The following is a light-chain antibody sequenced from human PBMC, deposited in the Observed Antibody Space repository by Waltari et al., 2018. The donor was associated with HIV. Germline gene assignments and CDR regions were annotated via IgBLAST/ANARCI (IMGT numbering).Light chain of an antibody. CDR1: RSNIGSNT. V-gene: IGLV1-44*01. CDR3: AAWDDSLNGWV. Sequence: QSVLTQPPSASGTPGQRVTISCSGSRSNIGSNTVSWYQQLPGTAPKLFIYSNKQRPSGCPYRFSGSKSGTSASLAISGLQSEDEADYYCAAWDDSLNGWVFGGGTKLTVV. J-gene: IGLJ3*02. CDR2: SNK.